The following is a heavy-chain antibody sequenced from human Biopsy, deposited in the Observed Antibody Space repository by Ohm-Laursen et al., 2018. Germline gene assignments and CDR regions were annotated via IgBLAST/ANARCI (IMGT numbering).Heavy chain of an antibody. CDR1: GRSIISYY. CDR3: ARTPRDSFWSGSYKRGLWFDP. V-gene: IGHV4-59*01. CDR2: VYNGGIT. Sequence: GTLSLTCSVSGRSIISYYWTWIRQPPGKGLEWIGHVYNGGITNYNPSLKSRVTISKDTSKNQFSLQVNSVTAADTAVYYCARTPRDSFWSGSYKRGLWFDPLGQGTLVIVSS. J-gene: IGHJ5*02. D-gene: IGHD3-3*01.